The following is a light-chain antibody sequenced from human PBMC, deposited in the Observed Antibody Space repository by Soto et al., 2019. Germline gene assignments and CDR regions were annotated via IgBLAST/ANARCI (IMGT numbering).Light chain of an antibody. CDR1: SRDVGSYNL. CDR3: CSYAGSRTS. J-gene: IGLJ1*01. CDR2: EVC. V-gene: IGLV2-23*02. Sequence: SAPTQPASVSGTRGQPITISCTGTSRDVGSYNLVSWYQQHPGKAPKLMIYEVCKRPSAVSNRISGSKSGNWASLTLLGLQADDDSVYYCCSYAGSRTSFGTGTKVTVL.